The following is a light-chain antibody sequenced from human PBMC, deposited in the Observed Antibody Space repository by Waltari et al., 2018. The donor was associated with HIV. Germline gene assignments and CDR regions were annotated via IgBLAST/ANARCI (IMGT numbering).Light chain of an antibody. J-gene: IGLJ2*01. CDR3: QSYDASLSGVI. V-gene: IGLV1-40*01. CDR1: SSNIGAGFD. Sequence: QSVLTQPPSVSGAPGQRVTISCTGSSSNIGAGFDVHWYQQLPGPAPKPLIYGNSNRPSGVPDRFSGSKSGTSASLAITGLQAEDEADYYCQSYDASLSGVIFGGGTELTVL. CDR2: GNS.